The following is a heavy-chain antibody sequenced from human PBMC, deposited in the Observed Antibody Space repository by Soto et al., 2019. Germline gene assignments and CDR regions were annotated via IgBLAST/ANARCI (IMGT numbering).Heavy chain of an antibody. V-gene: IGHV3-23*01. CDR1: GFTFSSYA. Sequence: EVQLLESGGGLVQPGGSLRLSCAASGFTFSSYAMSWVRQAPGKGLEWVSAISGSGGSTYYADSVKGRFTISRDNSKNTLYLQMNCLRAEDTAVYYCAKDRWHYYGSDVWGQGTTVTVSS. CDR2: ISGSGGST. CDR3: AKDRWHYYGSDV. J-gene: IGHJ6*02. D-gene: IGHD3-10*01.